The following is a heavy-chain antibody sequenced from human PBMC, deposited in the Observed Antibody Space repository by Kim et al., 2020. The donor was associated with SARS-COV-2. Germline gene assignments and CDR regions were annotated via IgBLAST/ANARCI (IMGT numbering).Heavy chain of an antibody. CDR3: ARVSHLPHYYYDSSGYLWGPVAFDI. J-gene: IGHJ3*02. CDR1: GYTFTSYA. D-gene: IGHD3-22*01. CDR2: INTNTGNP. V-gene: IGHV7-4-1*02. Sequence: ASVKVSCKASGYTFTSYAMNWVRQAPGQGLEWMGWINTNTGNPTYAQGFTGRFVFSLDTSVSTAYLQISSLKAEDTAVYYCARVSHLPHYYYDSSGYLWGPVAFDIWGQGTMVTVSS.